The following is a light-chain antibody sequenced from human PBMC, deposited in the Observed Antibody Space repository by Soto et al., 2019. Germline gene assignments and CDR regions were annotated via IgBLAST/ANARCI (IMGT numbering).Light chain of an antibody. V-gene: IGLV2-23*01. Sequence: QSALTQPASVSGSPGQSITISCTGSDSDIGGYNLVSWYQQHPGTAPKVLLYEGNERPSGVSNRFSGSKSGNAASLTIAGLQDDDEDDYYRCSYAGRTTWVFGGGTKLTVL. CDR1: DSDIGGYNL. CDR3: CSYAGRTTWV. J-gene: IGLJ3*02. CDR2: EGN.